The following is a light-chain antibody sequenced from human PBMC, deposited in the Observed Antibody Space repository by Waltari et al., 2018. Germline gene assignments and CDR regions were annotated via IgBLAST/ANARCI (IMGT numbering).Light chain of an antibody. CDR3: QQYYNTPFT. CDR2: WAS. CDR1: QSVLYSSNNKNY. J-gene: IGKJ3*01. Sequence: DIVMTQSPDSLAVSLGERATINCKSSQSVLYSSNNKNYLTWYQKKPGQPPKLLIYWASTRESVVPDRFSGSGSGTDFTLTISSLQAEDVAVYYCQQYYNTPFTFGPGTKVDVK. V-gene: IGKV4-1*01.